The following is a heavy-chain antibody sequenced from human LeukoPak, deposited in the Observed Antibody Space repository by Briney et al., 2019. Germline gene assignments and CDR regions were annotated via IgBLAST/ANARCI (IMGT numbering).Heavy chain of an antibody. CDR1: GFSFSNFA. J-gene: IGHJ4*02. CDR3: AKEQWLVRCFDS. D-gene: IGHD6-19*01. Sequence: GGSLRLSCAASGFSFSNFAMSWVRQAPGKGLEWVPAITGSGVTTYYADSVKGRFTISRENSKNTLSLQMNSIRAEDTAVYYCAKEQWLVRCFDSWGQGTLVTVSS. V-gene: IGHV3-23*01. CDR2: ITGSGVTT.